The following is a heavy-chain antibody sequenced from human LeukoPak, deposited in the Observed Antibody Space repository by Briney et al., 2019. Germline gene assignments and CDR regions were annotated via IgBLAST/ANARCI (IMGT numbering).Heavy chain of an antibody. Sequence: SETLSLTCGVYGDSFSGFYWTWVRQAPGKGPEWIGEISYSGTPRYNPSLNSRITITLDTSKKQISLNLSPVTAADTAVYYCVRGNVKHYHSVADEYYYYMDVWGKGTAVIVTS. D-gene: IGHD2/OR15-2a*01. J-gene: IGHJ6*03. CDR1: GDSFSGFY. CDR3: VRGNVKHYHSVADEYYYYMDV. CDR2: ISYSGTP. V-gene: IGHV4-34*01.